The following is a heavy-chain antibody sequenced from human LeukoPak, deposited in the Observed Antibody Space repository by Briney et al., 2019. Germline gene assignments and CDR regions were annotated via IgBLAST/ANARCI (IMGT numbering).Heavy chain of an antibody. D-gene: IGHD6-13*01. V-gene: IGHV5-51*01. J-gene: IGHJ3*02. Sequence: GESLEISCKGSGYSFTHFRLGWVRQMPGKGLDWMGIIYPADSDTVYSPSFQGQVTISADKSISTAYLQWSSLKASDTAMYYCARYSVAGARYDAFDIWGQGTMVTASS. CDR3: ARYSVAGARYDAFDI. CDR1: GYSFTHFR. CDR2: IYPADSDT.